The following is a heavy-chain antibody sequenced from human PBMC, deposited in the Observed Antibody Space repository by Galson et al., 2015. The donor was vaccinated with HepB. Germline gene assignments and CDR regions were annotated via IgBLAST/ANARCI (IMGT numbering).Heavy chain of an antibody. D-gene: IGHD1-26*01. CDR3: AKVGIVGATTLGYYFDY. V-gene: IGHV3-23*01. J-gene: IGHJ4*02. CDR2: ISGSGGST. CDR1: GFTFSSYA. Sequence: SLRLSCADSGFTFSSYAMSWVRQAPGKGLEWVSAISGSGGSTYYADSVKGRFTISRDNSKNTLYLQMNSLRAEDTAVYYCAKVGIVGATTLGYYFDYWGQGTLVTVSS.